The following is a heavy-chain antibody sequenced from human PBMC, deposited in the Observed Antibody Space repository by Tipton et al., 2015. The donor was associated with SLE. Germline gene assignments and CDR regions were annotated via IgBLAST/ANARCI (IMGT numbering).Heavy chain of an antibody. CDR2: IYYSGST. V-gene: IGHV4-30-4*01. CDR3: ARTRGWLRDAFDM. CDR1: GGSISSGDYY. J-gene: IGHJ3*02. D-gene: IGHD5-24*01. Sequence: TLSLTCTVSGGSISSGDYYWSWIRQPPGEGLEWIGYIYYSGSTYYNPSLKSRVTISVDTSKNQFSLKLTSVTAADTAVYYCARTRGWLRDAFDMWGQGTMVTVSS.